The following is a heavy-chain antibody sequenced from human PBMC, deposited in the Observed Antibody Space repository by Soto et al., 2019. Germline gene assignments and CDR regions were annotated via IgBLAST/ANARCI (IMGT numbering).Heavy chain of an antibody. J-gene: IGHJ4*02. D-gene: IGHD3-16*01. V-gene: IGHV1-46*03. CDR2: INPSGGNI. CDR3: GRVGGYQRFDY. CDR1: GYTFTTYY. Sequence: QVQLVQSGAEVKKPGASVKVSCKASGYTFTTYYIHWVRQAPGQGLEWMGIINPSGGNITYAQKFQGRVTMTRDTSTSTVYMELSSLRSEDTAVYYCGRVGGYQRFDYWGQGALVTVSP.